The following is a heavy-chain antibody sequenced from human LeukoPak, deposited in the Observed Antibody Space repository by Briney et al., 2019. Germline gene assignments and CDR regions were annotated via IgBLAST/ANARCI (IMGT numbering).Heavy chain of an antibody. V-gene: IGHV4-34*01. CDR1: GGSFSDFC. CDR3: VRGYSEYWSD. CDR2: ISHSGGI. J-gene: IGHJ4*02. Sequence: PSETLSLTCAAYGGSFSDFCWNWIRQPPGKGLEWIGQISHSGGINYNPSLQSRVTLSVDTSNNHFSLRLTPVTAADTAVYYCVRGYSEYWSDWGQGSLVTVSS. D-gene: IGHD3-3*01.